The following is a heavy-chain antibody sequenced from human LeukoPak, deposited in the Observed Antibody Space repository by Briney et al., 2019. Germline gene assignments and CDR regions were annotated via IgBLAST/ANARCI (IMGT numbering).Heavy chain of an antibody. J-gene: IGHJ5*02. CDR1: GGSFSGYY. D-gene: IGHD7-27*01. CDR2: INHSGST. Sequence: PSETLSLTCAVYGGSFSGYYWSWIRQPPGKGLEWIGEINHSGSTNYNPSLKSRVTISVDTSKNQFSLKLSSVTAADTAVYYCARGRNWGRWFDPWGQGTLVTVSS. V-gene: IGHV4-34*01. CDR3: ARGRNWGRWFDP.